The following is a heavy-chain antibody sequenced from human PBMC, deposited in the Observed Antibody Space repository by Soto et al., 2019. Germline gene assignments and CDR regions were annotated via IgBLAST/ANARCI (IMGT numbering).Heavy chain of an antibody. J-gene: IGHJ4*02. CDR1: GDTFTNYD. V-gene: IGHV1-8*01. CDR2: MSPNSGDT. Sequence: HVQLVQSGAEVKKPGASVTVSCKASGDTFTNYDINWFRQAAGQGLEWMGWMSPNSGDTGYAQNFQGRVTMIRTTAISTAYMELSSLTPEDTAVYYCAQTPPIWGEFHYWGQGTLVTVSS. CDR3: AQTPPIWGEFHY. D-gene: IGHD3-16*01.